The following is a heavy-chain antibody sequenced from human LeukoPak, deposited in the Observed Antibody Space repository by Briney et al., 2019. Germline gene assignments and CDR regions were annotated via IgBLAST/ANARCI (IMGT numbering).Heavy chain of an antibody. D-gene: IGHD3-9*01. Sequence: GGSLRLSCAASGFTFSSYGIHWVRQAPGKGLEWVAVISYDGSNKYYADSVKGRFTISRDNSKNTLYLQMNSLGAEDTAVYYCARPYDILTEIVPVDYWGQGTLVTVSS. J-gene: IGHJ4*02. CDR3: ARPYDILTEIVPVDY. CDR1: GFTFSSYG. CDR2: ISYDGSNK. V-gene: IGHV3-30*03.